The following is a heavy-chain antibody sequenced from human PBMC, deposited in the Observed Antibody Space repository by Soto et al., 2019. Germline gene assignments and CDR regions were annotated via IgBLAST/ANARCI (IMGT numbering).Heavy chain of an antibody. Sequence: SVKVSCKVSGYTLTELSMHWVRQAPGKGLEWMGGFDPEDGETIYAQKFQGRVTMTEDTSTDTAYMELSSLRSEDTAVYYCATGLVGATRIPPFGTWGQGTLVTVPS. D-gene: IGHD1-26*01. CDR1: GYTLTELS. CDR3: ATGLVGATRIPPFGT. J-gene: IGHJ5*02. V-gene: IGHV1-24*01. CDR2: FDPEDGET.